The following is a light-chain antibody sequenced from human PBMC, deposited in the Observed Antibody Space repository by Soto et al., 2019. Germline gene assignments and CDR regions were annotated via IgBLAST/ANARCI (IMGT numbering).Light chain of an antibody. Sequence: QPVLTQPPSVSGAPGQRVTISCTGSSTNIGADYVVHWYQQLPGTAPKLLIYGNRYRPSGVPDRFSGSKSGTSASLAITGLQAEDEADYYCQSYDRSLSGSIFGGGTQLTVL. V-gene: IGLV1-40*01. J-gene: IGLJ2*01. CDR3: QSYDRSLSGSI. CDR1: STNIGADYV. CDR2: GNR.